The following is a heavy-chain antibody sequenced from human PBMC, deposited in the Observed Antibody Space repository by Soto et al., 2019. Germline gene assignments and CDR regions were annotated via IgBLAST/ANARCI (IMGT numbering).Heavy chain of an antibody. CDR1: GFTFSSYW. D-gene: IGHD2-2*01. J-gene: IGHJ6*03. CDR2: LKQDGSEK. CDR3: VTDCSSTSGYGYIDV. Sequence: GGSLRLSCAASGFTFSSYWISWVRQAPGKGLEWVAKLKQDGSEKYYVDSVKGRFTISRDNAKNSLYLRMNSPRAEDRAVYYCVTDCSSTSGYGYIDVWGKGTMVTVSS. V-gene: IGHV3-7*01.